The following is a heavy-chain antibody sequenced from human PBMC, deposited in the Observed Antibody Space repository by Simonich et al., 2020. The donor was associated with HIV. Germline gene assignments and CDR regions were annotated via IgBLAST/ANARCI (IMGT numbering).Heavy chain of an antibody. J-gene: IGHJ4*02. CDR2: INHSGST. D-gene: IGHD4-17*01. V-gene: IGHV4-34*01. CDR3: ARRHPTTVTTPYFDY. CDR1: GGSFSGYY. Sequence: QVQLQQWGAGLLKPSETLSLTCAVYGGSFSGYYWSWIRQPPGKGLEWIGEINHSGSTNYNPSLKSRVTISVDTSKNHFSLKLSSVTAADTAVYYCARRHPTTVTTPYFDYWGQGTLVTVSS.